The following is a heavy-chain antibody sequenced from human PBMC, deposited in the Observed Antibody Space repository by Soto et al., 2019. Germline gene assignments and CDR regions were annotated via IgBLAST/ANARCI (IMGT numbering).Heavy chain of an antibody. D-gene: IGHD1-26*01. J-gene: IGHJ6*02. CDR1: GFTFSSYS. CDR2: ISSSSSYI. V-gene: IGHV3-21*01. CDR3: ARRGDNEPGEHYYYYGMDV. Sequence: PGGSLRLSCAASGFTFSSYSMNWVRQAPGKGLEWVSSISSSSSYIYYADSVKGRFTISRDNAKNSLYLQMNSLRAEDTAVYYCARRGDNEPGEHYYYYGMDVWGQGTTVTVYS.